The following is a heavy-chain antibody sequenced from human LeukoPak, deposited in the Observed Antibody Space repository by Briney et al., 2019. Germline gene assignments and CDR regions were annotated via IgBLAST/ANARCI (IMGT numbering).Heavy chain of an antibody. D-gene: IGHD2-2*01. CDR1: GFTFSDYY. CDR2: ISSSGSTI. Sequence: PGGSLRLSCAASGFTFSDYYMSWIRQAPGKGLEWVSYISSSGSTIYYADSVKGRFTISRDNAKNPLYLQMNSLRAEDTVVYYCARCPAGLYYYYYMDVWGKGTTVTVSS. CDR3: ARCPAGLYYYYYMDV. V-gene: IGHV3-11*04. J-gene: IGHJ6*03.